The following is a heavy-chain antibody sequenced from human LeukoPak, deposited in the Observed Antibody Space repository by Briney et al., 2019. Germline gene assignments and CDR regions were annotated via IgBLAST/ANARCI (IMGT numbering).Heavy chain of an antibody. CDR3: ARDGYYDDSSGYPQWFDP. D-gene: IGHD3-22*01. CDR1: GYTFTGYY. V-gene: IGHV1-2*02. Sequence: ASVKVSCKASGYTFTGYYIYWVRQAPGQGLEWMGWINPNSGGTNYAQKFQGRVTMTRDTSISTAYLEVSRLRSDDTAVYYCARDGYYDDSSGYPQWFDPWGQGTLVTVSS. J-gene: IGHJ5*02. CDR2: INPNSGGT.